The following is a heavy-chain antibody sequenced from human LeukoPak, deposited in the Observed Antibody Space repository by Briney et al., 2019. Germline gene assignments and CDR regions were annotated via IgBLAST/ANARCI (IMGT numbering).Heavy chain of an antibody. Sequence: PGGSLRLSCAASGFTFSSYWMSWVRQAPGKGLEWVANIKQDGSEKYYVDSVKGRFTISRDNAKNSLYLQMNSLRAEDTAVYYCARDFDPTTVSHYFDYWGQGTLVTVSS. CDR3: ARDFDPTTVSHYFDY. D-gene: IGHD4-17*01. J-gene: IGHJ4*02. CDR2: IKQDGSEK. V-gene: IGHV3-7*01. CDR1: GFTFSSYW.